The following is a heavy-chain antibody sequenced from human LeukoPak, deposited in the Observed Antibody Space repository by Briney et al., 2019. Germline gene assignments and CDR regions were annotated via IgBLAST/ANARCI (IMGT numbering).Heavy chain of an antibody. CDR3: ARVYGGWLRVSAFDI. D-gene: IGHD3-9*01. CDR2: IYTSGST. CDR1: GGSISSGSYY. J-gene: IGHJ3*02. V-gene: IGHV4-61*02. Sequence: PSQTLSLTCTVSGGSISSGSYYWSWIRQPAGKGLEWIGRIYTSGSTNYNPSLKSRVTISVDTSKNQFSLKLSSVTAADTAVYYCARVYGGWLRVSAFDIWGQGTMVTVSS.